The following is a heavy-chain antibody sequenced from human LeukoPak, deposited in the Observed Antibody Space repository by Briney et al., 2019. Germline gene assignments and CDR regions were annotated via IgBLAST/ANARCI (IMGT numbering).Heavy chain of an antibody. J-gene: IGHJ4*02. Sequence: ASVKVSCKASGYTFTSYAMNWVRQAPGQGLEWMGWINTNTGNPTYAQGFTGRSVFSLDTSVSTAYLQISSLKAEDTAVYYCARDLGYYDSSGYYWGYWGQGTLVTVSS. CDR1: GYTFTSYA. CDR3: ARDLGYYDSSGYYWGY. D-gene: IGHD3-22*01. CDR2: INTNTGNP. V-gene: IGHV7-4-1*02.